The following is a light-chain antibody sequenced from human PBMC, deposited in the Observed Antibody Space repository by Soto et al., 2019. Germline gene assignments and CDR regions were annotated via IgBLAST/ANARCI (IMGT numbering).Light chain of an antibody. CDR1: SSNIGAGYD. Sequence: QSVLTQPPSVSGAPGQRVTNSCTGSSSNIGAGYDVHWYQQLPGTAPKLLIYGNSIRPSGVPDRFSGSKSGTSASLAITGLQAEDEADYYCQSYDTSLSAVVFGGGTKLTVL. V-gene: IGLV1-40*01. CDR3: QSYDTSLSAVV. CDR2: GNS. J-gene: IGLJ2*01.